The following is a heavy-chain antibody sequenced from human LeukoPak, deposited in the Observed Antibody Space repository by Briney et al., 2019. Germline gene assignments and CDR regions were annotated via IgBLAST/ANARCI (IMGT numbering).Heavy chain of an antibody. CDR1: GFTFSDYY. CDR3: ARGRGDGYNWNY. Sequence: PGGSLRLSCAASGFTFSDYYMSWIRQPPGKGLEWIGEINHSGSTNYNPSLKSRVTISVDTSKNQFSLKLSSVTAADTAVYYCARGRGDGYNWNYWGQGTLVTVSS. V-gene: IGHV4-34*01. D-gene: IGHD5-24*01. CDR2: INHSGST. J-gene: IGHJ4*02.